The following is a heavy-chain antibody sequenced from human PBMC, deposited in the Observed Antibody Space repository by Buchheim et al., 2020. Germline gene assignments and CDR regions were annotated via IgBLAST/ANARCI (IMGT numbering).Heavy chain of an antibody. Sequence: EVQLVQSGAEVKKPGESLKISCKGSGYSFTSNWIGWVRQMPGKGLEWMGIIYPGDSVTRYSSSFQGQATIPADKSLSTAFLQWSSLKASDTAMYYCAKQELRGVSYFHPWGQGTL. V-gene: IGHV5-51*01. D-gene: IGHD3-10*01. J-gene: IGHJ1*01. CDR2: IYPGDSVT. CDR1: GYSFTSNW. CDR3: AKQELRGVSYFHP.